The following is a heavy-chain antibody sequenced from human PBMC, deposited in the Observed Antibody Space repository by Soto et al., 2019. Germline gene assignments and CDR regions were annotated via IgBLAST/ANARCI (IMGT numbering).Heavy chain of an antibody. Sequence: QVQLVQSGAEVRKPGASAKVSCKASGYTFSSHGIIWVRQAPGQGLEWMGWISGYNGNAKYAQRFQGRVTMTTATSTGTVYMALRSLGSDDSAVYYCAREGSYGWYDCWGQGTLFTVSS. V-gene: IGHV1-18*01. D-gene: IGHD2-15*01. J-gene: IGHJ5*01. CDR1: GYTFSSHG. CDR2: ISGYNGNA. CDR3: AREGSYGWYDC.